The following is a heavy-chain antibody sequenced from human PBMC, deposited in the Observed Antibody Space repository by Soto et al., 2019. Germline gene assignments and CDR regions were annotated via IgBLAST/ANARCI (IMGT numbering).Heavy chain of an antibody. D-gene: IGHD3-10*01. V-gene: IGHV1-69*01. Sequence: QVQLVESGGGVVQPGRSLRLSCAASGFTFSSYAISWVRQAPGQGLEWMGGIIPIFGTANYAQKFQGRVTITADESTSTAYMELSSLRSEDTAVYYCARDSITMVRGVPGYWGQGTLVTVSS. J-gene: IGHJ4*02. CDR2: IIPIFGTA. CDR3: ARDSITMVRGVPGY. CDR1: GFTFSSYA.